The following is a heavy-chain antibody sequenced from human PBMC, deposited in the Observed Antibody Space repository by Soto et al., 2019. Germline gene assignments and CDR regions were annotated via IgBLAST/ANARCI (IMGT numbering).Heavy chain of an antibody. CDR2: IYYSGST. V-gene: IGHV4-31*03. J-gene: IGHJ6*02. D-gene: IGHD2-21*02. CDR3: SRVCGGVCHCGMDA. Sequence: QVQLQESGPGLVKPSQTLSLTCTVSGGSISSGGYYWTWIRQHPGKGLEWIGYIYYSGSTYYNPSPESRGTRSVDTSKNPFSLKRSSVTAADTAVYYCSRVCGGVCHCGMDAWGQGTTVTVSS. CDR1: GGSISSGGYY.